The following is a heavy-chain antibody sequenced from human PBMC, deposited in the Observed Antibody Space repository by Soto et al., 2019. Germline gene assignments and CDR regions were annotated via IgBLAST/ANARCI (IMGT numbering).Heavy chain of an antibody. J-gene: IGHJ6*02. CDR3: ARDTGQQLAGAYYYYGMDV. D-gene: IGHD6-13*01. V-gene: IGHV1-2*04. Sequence: ASVKVSCKASGYTFTGYYMHWVRQAPGQGLEWMGWINPNSGGTNYAQKLQGWVTITRDTSISTAYMELSRLKSDDTAVYYCARDTGQQLAGAYYYYGMDVWGQGTTVTVS. CDR1: GYTFTGYY. CDR2: INPNSGGT.